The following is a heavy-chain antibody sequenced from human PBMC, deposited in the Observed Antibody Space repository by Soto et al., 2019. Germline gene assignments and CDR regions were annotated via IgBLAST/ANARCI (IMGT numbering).Heavy chain of an antibody. CDR1: GYTFTSYA. CDR2: INAGNGNT. D-gene: IGHD2-15*01. V-gene: IGHV1-3*01. Sequence: QVQLVQSGAEVKKPGASVKVSCKASGYTFTSYAMHWVRQAPGQRLEWMGWINAGNGNTKYSQKFQGRVTITRDTSGSTAYRELSSLRSEDTAVYYCARGPGGPDGPGDYWGQGTLVTVSS. J-gene: IGHJ4*02. CDR3: ARGPGGPDGPGDY.